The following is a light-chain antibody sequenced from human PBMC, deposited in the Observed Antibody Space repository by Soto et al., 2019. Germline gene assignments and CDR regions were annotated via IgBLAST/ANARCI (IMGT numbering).Light chain of an antibody. CDR3: QQYNSWPLT. V-gene: IGKV3-15*01. Sequence: EIVMTQSPATLSVSPGERATLACRASQSVTSNLAWYQQKPGQAPRLLIFGASTRATSIPARFSGSGSGTEFTLTISSLQSEDFGVYYCQQYNSWPLTFGQGTRV. J-gene: IGKJ1*01. CDR1: QSVTSN. CDR2: GAS.